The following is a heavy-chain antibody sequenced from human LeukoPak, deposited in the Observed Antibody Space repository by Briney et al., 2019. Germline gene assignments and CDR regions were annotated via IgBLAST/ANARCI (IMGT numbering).Heavy chain of an antibody. CDR3: ARAGSSGYPYYFDY. V-gene: IGHV3-7*01. Sequence: GGSLRLSCAASGFTFSSYWMSWVRQAPGKGLEWVANIKQDGSEKYYVGSVKGRFTISRDNAKNSLYLQMNSLRAEDTAVYYCARAGSSGYPYYFDYWGQGTLVTVSS. D-gene: IGHD3-22*01. CDR1: GFTFSSYW. CDR2: IKQDGSEK. J-gene: IGHJ4*02.